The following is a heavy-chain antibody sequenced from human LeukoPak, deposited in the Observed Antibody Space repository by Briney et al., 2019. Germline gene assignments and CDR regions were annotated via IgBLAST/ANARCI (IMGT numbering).Heavy chain of an antibody. J-gene: IGHJ4*02. D-gene: IGHD6-13*01. CDR1: GGSIRGTTYY. CDR3: ARGPGAAAGTRDLDY. Sequence: SETLSLTCTVSGGSIRGTTYYWSWIRQPPGKGLEWIGEINHSGSTNYNPSLKSRVTISVDTSKNQFSLKLSSVTAADTAVYYCARGPGAAAGTRDLDYWGQGTLVTVSS. V-gene: IGHV4-34*01. CDR2: INHSGST.